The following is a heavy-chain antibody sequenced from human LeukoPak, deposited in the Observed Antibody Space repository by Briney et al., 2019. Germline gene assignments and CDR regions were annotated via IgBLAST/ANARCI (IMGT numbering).Heavy chain of an antibody. V-gene: IGHV3-53*01. D-gene: IGHD1-26*01. CDR2: IYSGGST. J-gene: IGHJ4*02. CDR1: GFTVSSNY. Sequence: GSLRLSCAASGFTVSSNYMSWVRQAPGKGLEWVSVIYSGGSTYYADSVKGRFTISRDNSKNTLYLQMNSLRAEDTALYYCATVGGFMWELRGYFDYWGQGTLVTVSS. CDR3: ATVGGFMWELRGYFDY.